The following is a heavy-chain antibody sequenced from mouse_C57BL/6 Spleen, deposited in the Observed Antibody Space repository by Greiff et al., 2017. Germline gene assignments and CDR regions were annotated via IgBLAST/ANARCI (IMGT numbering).Heavy chain of an antibody. V-gene: IGHV1-82*01. CDR2: IYPGDGDT. J-gene: IGHJ3*01. D-gene: IGHD1-1*01. Sequence: QVQLKQSGPELVKPGASVKISCKASGYAFSSSWMNWVKQRPGKGLEWIGRIYPGDGDTNYNGKFKGKATLTADKSSSTAYMQLSSLTSEDSAVYFCARDYYGSSYEGFAYWGQGTLVTVSA. CDR1: GYAFSSSW. CDR3: ARDYYGSSYEGFAY.